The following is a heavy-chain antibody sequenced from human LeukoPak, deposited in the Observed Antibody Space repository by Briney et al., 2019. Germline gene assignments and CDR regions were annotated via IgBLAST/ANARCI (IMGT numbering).Heavy chain of an antibody. D-gene: IGHD4-17*01. Sequence: PSETLSLTCTVSGGSISSSSYYWGWIRQPPGKGLEWIGSIYYSGNTHYNPSLKSRVTISVDTSKNQFSLKLTSVTAADTAVYYCARGASDLTYDYGVNWGQGTLVSVSS. CDR2: IYYSGNT. J-gene: IGHJ4*02. CDR3: ARGASDLTYDYGVN. V-gene: IGHV4-39*07. CDR1: GGSISSSSYY.